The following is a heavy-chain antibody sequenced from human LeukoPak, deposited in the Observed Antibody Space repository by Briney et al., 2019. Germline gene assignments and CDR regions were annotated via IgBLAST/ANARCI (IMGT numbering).Heavy chain of an antibody. CDR3: ARDVNYYDSSGYYY. CDR2: ISNSRSYI. J-gene: IGHJ4*02. D-gene: IGHD3-22*01. Sequence: GGSLRLSCAASGFTFSSYSMNWVRQAPGKGLEWVASISNSRSYIYYADSVKGRFPISRDNAKKSLYLQMNSLRAEDTAVYYCARDVNYYDSSGYYYWGQGTLLTVSS. V-gene: IGHV3-21*01. CDR1: GFTFSSYS.